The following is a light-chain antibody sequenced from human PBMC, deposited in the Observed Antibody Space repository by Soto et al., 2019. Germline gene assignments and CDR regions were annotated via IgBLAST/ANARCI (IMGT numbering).Light chain of an antibody. V-gene: IGKV3-20*01. CDR3: HQYGSSLTWT. J-gene: IGKJ1*01. Sequence: EVVLTQSPGTVSLSPGERVTLSCMASQSVISNYLARYHQRPGQAPRLLIDAASSRATGIPDGCSGSGSRTDFTLRISSLEPEDCAVYYCHQYGSSLTWTFGQGTQVEMK. CDR2: AAS. CDR1: QSVISNY.